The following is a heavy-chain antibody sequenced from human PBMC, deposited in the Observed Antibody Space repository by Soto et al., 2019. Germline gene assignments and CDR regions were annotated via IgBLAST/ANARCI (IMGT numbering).Heavy chain of an antibody. J-gene: IGHJ5*02. CDR1: GGSITKYG. Sequence: QVHLVQSGAEVKEPVSSVKVSCKASGGSITKYGISWVRQAPGKGLEWMGGIIPIFGSESYAQKLRGRVTMTADESTNTAYVELRGLRSEDTAVYYCAIRGIAAAGTEDRWFDTWGQGTLVTVSS. CDR2: IIPIFGSE. V-gene: IGHV1-69*12. CDR3: AIRGIAAAGTEDRWFDT. D-gene: IGHD6-13*01.